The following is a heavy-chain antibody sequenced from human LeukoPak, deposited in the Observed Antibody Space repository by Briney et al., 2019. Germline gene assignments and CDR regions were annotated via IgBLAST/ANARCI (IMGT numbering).Heavy chain of an antibody. V-gene: IGHV3-43*02. J-gene: IGHJ4*02. CDR1: GFTFEDYA. CDR2: ISGNGNNT. D-gene: IGHD3-3*01. Sequence: GGSLRLSCAASGFTFEDYAMHWVRQGPGKGLEWVSLISGNGNNTYYADSVKGRFTISRDNSKNSLYLQMNSLRTEDTALYYCAKDLPQYYDFWSGYYGGFDYWGQGALVTVSS. CDR3: AKDLPQYYDFWSGYYGGFDY.